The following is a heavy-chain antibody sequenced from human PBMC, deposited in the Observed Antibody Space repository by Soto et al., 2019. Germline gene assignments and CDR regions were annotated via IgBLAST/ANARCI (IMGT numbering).Heavy chain of an antibody. CDR3: ARVTDTAMAYFDY. CDR2: IIPIFGTA. J-gene: IGHJ4*02. CDR1: GGTFSSYA. Sequence: SVKVSCKASGGTFSSYAISWGRQAPGQGLEWMGGIIPIFGTANYAQKFQGRVTITADESTSTAYMELSSLRSEDTAVYYCARVTDTAMAYFDYWGQGNLVTVSS. V-gene: IGHV1-69*13. D-gene: IGHD5-18*01.